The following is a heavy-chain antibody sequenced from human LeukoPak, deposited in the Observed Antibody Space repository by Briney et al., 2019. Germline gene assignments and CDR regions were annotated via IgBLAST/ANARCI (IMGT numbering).Heavy chain of an antibody. CDR1: RFTLSSYW. V-gene: IGHV3-74*01. CDR3: AREGTGGFDM. J-gene: IGHJ3*02. Sequence: GGSLRLSCVASRFTLSSYWMNWVRQAPGKGLVWVARTNNDGSYTDYADSVKGRFIISRDNAKNSVYLQMTSLSVEDTAIYYCAREGTGGFDMWGQGTMVSVSP. D-gene: IGHD3-10*01. CDR2: TNNDGSYT.